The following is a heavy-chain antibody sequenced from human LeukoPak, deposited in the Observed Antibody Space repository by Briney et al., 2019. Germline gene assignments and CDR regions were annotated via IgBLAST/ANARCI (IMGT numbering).Heavy chain of an antibody. V-gene: IGHV3-48*02. J-gene: IGHJ4*02. D-gene: IGHD6-19*01. CDR3: ARWFSTGRGFFDY. CDR2: IGSSSSII. Sequence: PGGSLRLSCAASGFTFSTYNMTWVRQAPGKGLEWVSYIGSSSSIIYYADSVKGRFTISRDNAKNSLYLQMNSLRDEDTAVYYCARWFSTGRGFFDYWGQGILVTVSS. CDR1: GFTFSTYN.